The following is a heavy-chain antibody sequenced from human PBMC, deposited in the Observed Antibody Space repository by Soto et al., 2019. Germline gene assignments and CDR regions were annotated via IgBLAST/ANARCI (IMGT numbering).Heavy chain of an antibody. Sequence: EVQLVESGGGLIQPGGSLRLSCTVSGFTVSSNYMTWVRQAPGKGLEWVSLIYSGGSTYYADSVKGRFAISRDNSKNTLYLQMNYLRAEDTALYYCARGYKWFDPWGQGTLVTVSS. CDR2: IYSGGST. CDR1: GFTVSSNY. CDR3: ARGYKWFDP. V-gene: IGHV3-53*01. J-gene: IGHJ5*02.